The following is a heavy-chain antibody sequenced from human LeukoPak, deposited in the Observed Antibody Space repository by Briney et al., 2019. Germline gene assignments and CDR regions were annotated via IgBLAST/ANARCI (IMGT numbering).Heavy chain of an antibody. Sequence: SETLSLTCTVSGGSISSYYWSWIRQPPGKGLEWIGYIYYSGSTSYNPSLQSRVTISLDTSKSQFSLKLSSVTAADTAMYYCARTTEGGYSNGYFYYYYMDVWGKGTTVTISS. CDR3: ARTTEGGYSNGYFYYYYMDV. V-gene: IGHV4-59*01. CDR1: GGSISSYY. CDR2: IYYSGST. J-gene: IGHJ6*03. D-gene: IGHD4-11*01.